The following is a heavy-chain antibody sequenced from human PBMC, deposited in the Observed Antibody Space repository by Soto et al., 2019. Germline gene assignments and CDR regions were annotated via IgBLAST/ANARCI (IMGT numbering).Heavy chain of an antibody. D-gene: IGHD5-12*01. CDR1: GFTFSSYG. V-gene: IGHV3-30*18. CDR2: ISYDGSNK. Sequence: PGGSLRLSCAASGFTFSSYGMHWVRQAPGKGLEWVAVISYDGSNKYYADSVKGRFTISRDNSKNTLYLQMNSLRAEDTAVYYCAKVGYSGYGFDYWGQGTLVTVSS. J-gene: IGHJ4*02. CDR3: AKVGYSGYGFDY.